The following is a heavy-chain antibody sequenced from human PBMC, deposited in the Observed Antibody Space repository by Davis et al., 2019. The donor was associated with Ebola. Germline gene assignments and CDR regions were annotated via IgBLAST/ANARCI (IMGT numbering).Heavy chain of an antibody. CDR3: ARGRTVTGTRGLSWFDP. J-gene: IGHJ5*02. V-gene: IGHV1-2*04. Sequence: ASVKVSCKASVGTFSSYAISWVRQAPGQGLEWMGWINPNSGGTNYAQKFQGWVTMTRDTSISTAYMELSSLRSEDTAAYYCARGRTVTGTRGLSWFDPWGQGALVTVSS. D-gene: IGHD6-19*01. CDR2: INPNSGGT. CDR1: VGTFSSYA.